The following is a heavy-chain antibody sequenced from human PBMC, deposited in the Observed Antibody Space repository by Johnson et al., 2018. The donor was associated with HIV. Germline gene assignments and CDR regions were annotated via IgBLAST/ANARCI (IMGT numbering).Heavy chain of an antibody. Sequence: VHLVESGGGLVQPGRSLRLSCAASGFSVTSKYLSWVRQARGKGLEWVSLIHSAGSTGYAASVKVRFTISKDNAKNSLYLQMNTLRAEDTAVYYCARGRGLQFLEWPTGLWSAFDIWGQGTMVTVSS. CDR2: IHSAGST. J-gene: IGHJ3*02. CDR3: ARGRGLQFLEWPTGLWSAFDI. CDR1: GFSVTSKY. D-gene: IGHD3-3*01. V-gene: IGHV3-66*01.